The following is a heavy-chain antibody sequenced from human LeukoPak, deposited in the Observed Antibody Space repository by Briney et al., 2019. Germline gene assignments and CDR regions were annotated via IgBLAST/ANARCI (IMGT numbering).Heavy chain of an antibody. D-gene: IGHD3-10*01. V-gene: IGHV3-30*04. CDR3: ASALSNHGSGKDNWFDP. J-gene: IGHJ5*02. CDR1: GFPFRRHD. CDR2: VSYDGSSE. Sequence: GRSLRLSCAASGFPFRRHDMHWVRQAPGRWLEWVASVSYDGSSEKYEDSVKGRFTISRDNYQSTLYVQMNPLRVEDTALYYCASALSNHGSGKDNWFDPWGQGTLVTVSS.